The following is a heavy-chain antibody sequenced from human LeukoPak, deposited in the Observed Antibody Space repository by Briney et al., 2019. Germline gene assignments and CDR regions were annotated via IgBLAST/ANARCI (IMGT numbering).Heavy chain of an antibody. Sequence: GGPLRLSCAASGFTFSSYAMSWVRQAPGKGLEWVSAISGSGGSTYYADSVKGRFTISRDNSKNTLYLQMNSLRAEDTAVYYCAKDRTYYDSSGSVDDYWGQGTLVTVSS. CDR3: AKDRTYYDSSGSVDDY. CDR2: ISGSGGST. J-gene: IGHJ4*02. D-gene: IGHD3-22*01. V-gene: IGHV3-23*01. CDR1: GFTFSSYA.